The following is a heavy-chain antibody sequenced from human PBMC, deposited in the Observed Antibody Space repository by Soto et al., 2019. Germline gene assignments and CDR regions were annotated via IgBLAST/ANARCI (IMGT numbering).Heavy chain of an antibody. CDR2: LYDVDGT. CDR3: ATWHEREHAYDV. CDR1: GLTVSGKKY. D-gene: IGHD1-1*01. J-gene: IGHJ3*01. V-gene: IGHV3-53*01. Sequence: DVQLVESGGGLIQPGESLRLSCAAFGLTVSGKKYVAWVRQAPGKGLEWVSALYDVDGTYYADSLKGRFTTSTDSSKTTVYLQMNALRPDDTAVYYCATWHEREHAYDVWGQGTTVTVSS.